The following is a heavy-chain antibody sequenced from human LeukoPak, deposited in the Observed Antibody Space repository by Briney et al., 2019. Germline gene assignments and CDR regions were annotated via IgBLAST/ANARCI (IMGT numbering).Heavy chain of an antibody. CDR3: VTYYYDSSGYYDY. CDR2: IYYSGST. V-gene: IGHV4-59*01. Sequence: PSETLSLTCTVSGGSIGSYYWSWIRQPPGKGLEWIGYIYYSGSTNYNPSLKSRVTISVDTSKNQFSLKLSSVTAADTAVYYCVTYYYDSSGYYDYWGQGTLVTVSS. J-gene: IGHJ4*02. CDR1: GGSIGSYY. D-gene: IGHD3-22*01.